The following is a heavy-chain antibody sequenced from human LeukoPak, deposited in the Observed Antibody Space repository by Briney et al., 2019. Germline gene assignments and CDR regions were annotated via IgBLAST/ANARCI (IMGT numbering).Heavy chain of an antibody. CDR3: ARGGSVKGIDY. CDR1: GYIFINYG. Sequence: ASVKVSCKASGYIFINYGINWVRQAPGQGLEWMGWISAKNGNANYAQNLQGRVTMTTDTSTRTAYMELRSLRFDDTAVHYCARGGSVKGIDYWGQGTLVTVSS. CDR2: ISAKNGNA. V-gene: IGHV1-18*01. J-gene: IGHJ4*02.